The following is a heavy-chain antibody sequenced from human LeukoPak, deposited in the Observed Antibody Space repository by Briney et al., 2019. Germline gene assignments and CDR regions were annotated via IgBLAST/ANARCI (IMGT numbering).Heavy chain of an antibody. CDR2: IYYSGST. CDR3: VRDLQPQLLQSN. D-gene: IGHD6-13*01. CDR1: GGSISSGGYY. J-gene: IGHJ4*02. V-gene: IGHV4-31*03. Sequence: KTSETLSLTCTVSGGSISSGGYYWSWIRQHPGKGLEWIGYIYYSGSTYYNPSLKSRVTISVDTSKNQFSLKLSSVTAADTAVYYCVRDLQPQLLQSNWGQGTLVTVSS.